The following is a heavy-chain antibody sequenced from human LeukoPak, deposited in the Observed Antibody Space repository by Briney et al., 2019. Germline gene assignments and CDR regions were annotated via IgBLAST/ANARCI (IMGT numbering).Heavy chain of an antibody. Sequence: ASVKVSCKASGYTFTGYYMHWVRQAPGQGLEWMGWINPNSGGTNYAQKFQGRVTVTRDTSISKTYMELSRLRSDDTAVYYCARGYYGSGSPDNWGQGTLVTVSS. V-gene: IGHV1-2*02. J-gene: IGHJ4*02. CDR1: GYTFTGYY. D-gene: IGHD3-10*01. CDR3: ARGYYGSGSPDN. CDR2: INPNSGGT.